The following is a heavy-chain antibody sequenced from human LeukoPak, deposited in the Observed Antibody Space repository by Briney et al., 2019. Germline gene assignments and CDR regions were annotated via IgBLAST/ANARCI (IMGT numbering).Heavy chain of an antibody. CDR3: AKVKSSGWYYFDY. V-gene: IGHV3-23*01. Sequence: GGSLRLSCVASGFTFSNYAMSWVRQAPGKGLEWVSAISGSGGSTYYADSVKGRFTISRDNSKNTLYLQMNSLRAEDTAVYYCAKVKSSGWYYFDYWGQGTLVTVSS. D-gene: IGHD6-19*01. CDR2: ISGSGGST. CDR1: GFTFSNYA. J-gene: IGHJ4*02.